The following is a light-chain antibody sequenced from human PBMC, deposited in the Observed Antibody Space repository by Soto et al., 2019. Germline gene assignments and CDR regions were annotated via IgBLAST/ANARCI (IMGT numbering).Light chain of an antibody. V-gene: IGKV3-20*01. CDR3: QQYGTSLLS. CDR2: ATS. Sequence: ESVLTQSPGTLSLSPGERVTLSCRASQTVSTNYIAWYQQKPGQAPRLLIYATSSRATGIPDRFSGSGSGTDFTLTISRLEPEDFAVYFCQQYGTSLLSFGGGTKVDIK. J-gene: IGKJ4*01. CDR1: QTVSTNY.